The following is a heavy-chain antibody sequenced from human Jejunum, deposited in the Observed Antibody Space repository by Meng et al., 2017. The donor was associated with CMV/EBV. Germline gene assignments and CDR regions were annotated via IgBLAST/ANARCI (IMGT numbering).Heavy chain of an antibody. D-gene: IGHD6-13*01. Sequence: QVQLVQSGSELKKPGASVKVSCKASGYTFTNNNLIWVRQAPGQGPEWMGWINTNTGNPTYVRGFTGHFVFSLDTSVSTAYLQISSLKAEDTAVYYCATGSVAADGKGYWGQGTLVTVSS. CDR2: INTNTGNP. CDR1: GYTFTNNN. J-gene: IGHJ1*01. CDR3: ATGSVAADGKGY. V-gene: IGHV7-4-1*02.